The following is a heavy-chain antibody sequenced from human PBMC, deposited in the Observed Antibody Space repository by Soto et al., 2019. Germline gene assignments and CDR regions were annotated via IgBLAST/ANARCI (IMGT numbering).Heavy chain of an antibody. CDR3: ATPTGRYYDSSGYYGPAAFDI. Sequence: ASVKVSCKVSGYTLTELSMHWVRQAPGKGLEWMGGFDPEDGETIYAQKFQGRVTLTEDTSTDTAYMELSSLRSEDTAVYYCATPTGRYYDSSGYYGPAAFDIWGQGTMGTVS. J-gene: IGHJ3*02. V-gene: IGHV1-24*01. CDR1: GYTLTELS. CDR2: FDPEDGET. D-gene: IGHD3-22*01.